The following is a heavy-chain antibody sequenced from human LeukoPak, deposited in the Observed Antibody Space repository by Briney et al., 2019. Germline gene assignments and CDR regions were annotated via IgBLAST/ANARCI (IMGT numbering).Heavy chain of an antibody. Sequence: GASVKVSCKASGYDFTSVGITWVRRAPGQGLEWMGWICPYNGNTRYAQKFQGRVAMTTDTSTTTAYMELRGLRFNDTAVYYCARAGSGSGWYFDYWGQGTLVTVSS. CDR1: GYDFTSVG. D-gene: IGHD6-19*01. CDR3: ARAGSGSGWYFDY. V-gene: IGHV1-18*01. J-gene: IGHJ4*02. CDR2: ICPYNGNT.